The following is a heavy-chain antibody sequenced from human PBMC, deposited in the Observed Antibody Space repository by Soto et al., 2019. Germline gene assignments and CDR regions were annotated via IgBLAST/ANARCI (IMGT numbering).Heavy chain of an antibody. CDR3: ATHYGDYVPPDYYGMDV. J-gene: IGHJ6*02. CDR2: IYYSGST. CDR1: GGSISSSSYY. V-gene: IGHV4-39*01. D-gene: IGHD4-17*01. Sequence: QLQLQESGPGLVKPSETLSLTCTVSGGSISSSSYYWGWIRQPPGKGLEWIGSIYYSGSTYYNPSLTSRVTISVDTSKNQFSLKLSSVTAADTAVYYCATHYGDYVPPDYYGMDVWGQGTTVTVSS.